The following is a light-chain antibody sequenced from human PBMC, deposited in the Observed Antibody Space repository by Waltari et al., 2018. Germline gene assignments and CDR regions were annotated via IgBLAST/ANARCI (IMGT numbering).Light chain of an antibody. V-gene: IGKV4-1*01. CDR1: QNVLYNSNNKYY. CDR3: HQYFSPHWT. CDR2: WAS. Sequence: DIVLTQSPDSLVVSLGERATINCKASQNVLYNSNNKYYLGWYQQKPGPPPKLPIDWASTRESGVPDRFSGTGSGTDFTLTISSLQAEDVAVYYCHQYFSPHWTFGQGTKVEIK. J-gene: IGKJ1*01.